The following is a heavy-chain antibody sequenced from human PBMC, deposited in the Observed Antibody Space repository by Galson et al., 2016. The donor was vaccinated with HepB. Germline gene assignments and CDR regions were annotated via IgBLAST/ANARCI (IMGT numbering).Heavy chain of an antibody. Sequence: SVKVSCKASGYTFTNFGITWVRQAPGQGLEWMGWISTANGNAHYAESVQGRVSMTRDTSTNTAYMELRSLTSDDTAVYYCARDRSISDWSPSEFQDAFHICGQGTRVTVSS. CDR1: GYTFTNFG. V-gene: IGHV1-18*01. D-gene: IGHD1-1*01. J-gene: IGHJ3*02. CDR2: ISTANGNA. CDR3: ARDRSISDWSPSEFQDAFHI.